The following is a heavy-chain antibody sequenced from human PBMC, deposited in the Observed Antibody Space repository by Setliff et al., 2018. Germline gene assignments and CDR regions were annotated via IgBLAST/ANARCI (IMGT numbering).Heavy chain of an antibody. D-gene: IGHD3-22*01. CDR2: IYPSDSDT. V-gene: IGHV5-51*01. J-gene: IGHJ6*02. CDR1: GYSFTRYW. CDR3: AGYDSSGYHYYYGMDV. Sequence: PGESLKISCKGSGYSFTRYWIGWVRQMPGKGLEWMGIIYPSDSDTRYSPSFQGQVTISADKSISTAYLQWSSLKASDTAMYYCAGYDSSGYHYYYGMDVWGQGTTVTVSS.